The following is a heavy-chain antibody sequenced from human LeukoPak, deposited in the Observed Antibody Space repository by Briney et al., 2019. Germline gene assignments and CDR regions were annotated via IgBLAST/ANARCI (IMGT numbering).Heavy chain of an antibody. CDR3: ARFLPPRVRGVHLAPNAFDI. V-gene: IGHV4-4*07. CDR2: IYTSGST. CDR1: GGSISSYY. D-gene: IGHD3-10*01. Sequence: SETLSLTCTVSGGSISSYYWSWIRQPAGKGLEWIGRIYTSGSTNYNPSLKSRVTMSVDTSENQFSLKLSSVTAADTAVYYCARFLPPRVRGVHLAPNAFDIWGQGTMVTVSS. J-gene: IGHJ3*02.